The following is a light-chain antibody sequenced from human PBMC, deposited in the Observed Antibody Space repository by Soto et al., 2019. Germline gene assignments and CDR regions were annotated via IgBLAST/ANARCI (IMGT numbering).Light chain of an antibody. V-gene: IGLV1-44*01. Sequence: QSVLTQPPSASGTPGQRVTISCSGSSSNIGSNTVNWYQQLPGTAPKLLIYSNNQRPSGVPDRVSGSKFGTSASLAISGLPSEDEADYYCAAWEDSLNGVVFGGGTKLTVL. J-gene: IGLJ2*01. CDR3: AAWEDSLNGVV. CDR2: SNN. CDR1: SSNIGSNT.